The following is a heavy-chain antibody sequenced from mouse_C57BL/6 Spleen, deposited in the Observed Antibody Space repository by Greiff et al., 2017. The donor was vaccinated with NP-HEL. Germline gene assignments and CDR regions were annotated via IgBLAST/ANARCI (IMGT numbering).Heavy chain of an antibody. CDR2: IYPSDSET. CDR1: GYTFTSYW. V-gene: IGHV1-61*01. D-gene: IGHD1-1*01. CDR3: ARSSSSYAMDY. Sequence: QVQLQQSGAELVRPGSSVKLSCKASGYTFTSYWMDWVKQRPGQGLEWIGNIYPSDSETHYNQKFKDKATLTVDKSSSTAYMQLSSLTSEDSAVYYCARSSSSYAMDYWGQGTSVTVSS. J-gene: IGHJ4*01.